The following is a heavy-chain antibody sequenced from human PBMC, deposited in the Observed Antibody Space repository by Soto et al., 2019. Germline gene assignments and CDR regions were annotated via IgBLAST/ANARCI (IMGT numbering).Heavy chain of an antibody. D-gene: IGHD5-12*01. Sequence: PGGSLRLSCKVSGVSVSINYLTWVRQAPGKGLGWVSVICTAGGTYYADSVKGRFTISRENAKNSLYLQMNSLRAGDTAVYYCARRGSGYAFDIWGQGTMVTLSS. CDR2: ICTAGGT. CDR1: GVSVSINY. V-gene: IGHV3-53*01. CDR3: ARRGSGYAFDI. J-gene: IGHJ3*02.